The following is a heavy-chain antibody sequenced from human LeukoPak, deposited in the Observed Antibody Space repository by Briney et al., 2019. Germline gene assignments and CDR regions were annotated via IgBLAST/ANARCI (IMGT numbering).Heavy chain of an antibody. J-gene: IGHJ3*02. D-gene: IGHD5-12*01. Sequence: GGSLRLSCAASGFTFSRDSMNWVRQAPGKGLEWVSSISSSSTYVYYADSVKGRFTISRNNAKNSLHLQMNSLRAEDTAVYYCARGGGYSGYDLDAFDIWGQGTMVTVSS. V-gene: IGHV3-21*01. CDR1: GFTFSRDS. CDR2: ISSSSTYV. CDR3: ARGGGYSGYDLDAFDI.